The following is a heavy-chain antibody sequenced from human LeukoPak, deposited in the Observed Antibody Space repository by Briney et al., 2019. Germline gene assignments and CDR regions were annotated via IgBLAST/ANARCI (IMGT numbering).Heavy chain of an antibody. Sequence: SVKVSCKASGGTFSSYAISWVRQAPGQGLEWMGGIIPIFGTANYAQKFQGRVTITADESTSTAYMELSSLRSEDTAVYYCARVGGYCSSTSCCESWFDPWGQGTLVTVSS. CDR2: IIPIFGTA. CDR3: ARVGGYCSSTSCCESWFDP. CDR1: GGTFSSYA. V-gene: IGHV1-69*01. J-gene: IGHJ5*02. D-gene: IGHD2-2*01.